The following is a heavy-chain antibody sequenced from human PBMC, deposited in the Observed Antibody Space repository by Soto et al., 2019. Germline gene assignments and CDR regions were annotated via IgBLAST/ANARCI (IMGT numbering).Heavy chain of an antibody. V-gene: IGHV4-31*03. Sequence: SETLSLTCTVSGGSISSGGYYWSWIRQHPGKGLEWIGYIYYSGSTYYNPSLKSRVTISVDTSKNQFSLKLSSVTAADTAVYYCAREPYEETYYFDYWGQGTLVTVFS. CDR1: GGSISSGGYY. CDR2: IYYSGST. D-gene: IGHD2-8*01. J-gene: IGHJ4*02. CDR3: AREPYEETYYFDY.